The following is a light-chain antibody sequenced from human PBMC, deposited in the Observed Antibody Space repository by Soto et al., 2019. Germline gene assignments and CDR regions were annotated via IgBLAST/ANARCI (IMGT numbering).Light chain of an antibody. V-gene: IGLV2-14*03. Sequence: QSALTQPASVSGSPGQSIAISCAGTSSDVGGYNFVSWYQQHPGKVPKLIIYDVSNRPSGVSNRFSGSKSGNTASLIISGLQAEDEADYYCSSYTSRATLEFGGGTKATVL. J-gene: IGLJ2*01. CDR3: SSYTSRATLE. CDR2: DVS. CDR1: SSDVGGYNF.